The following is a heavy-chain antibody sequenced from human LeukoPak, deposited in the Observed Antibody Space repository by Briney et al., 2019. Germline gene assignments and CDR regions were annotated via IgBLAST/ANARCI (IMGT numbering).Heavy chain of an antibody. CDR2: ISGCNGNT. CDR1: GYTFTSYG. CDR3: ARDGRHRYYYDSSGFYGSWFDP. V-gene: IGHV1-18*01. D-gene: IGHD3-22*01. J-gene: IGHJ5*02. Sequence: GASVKVSCKASGYTFTSYGISWVRQAPGQGLEWMGWISGCNGNTKNAQKLQGRVTMTTDTSTSTAYMELRSLRSDDTAVYYCARDGRHRYYYDSSGFYGSWFDPWGQGTLVTVSS.